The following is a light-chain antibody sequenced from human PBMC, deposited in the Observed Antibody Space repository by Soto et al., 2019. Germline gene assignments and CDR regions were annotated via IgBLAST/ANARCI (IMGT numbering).Light chain of an antibody. CDR3: LQHSTYPLT. J-gene: IGKJ1*01. CDR1: QGIRND. V-gene: IGKV1-17*01. Sequence: DIQMTPFPSSLSASVGDRVTITCRASQGIRNDLGWYQQKPGKAPKRLIYAASSLQSGVPSRFSGSGSGTEFTLAISSRQPEDSATFYCLQHSTYPLTFGQGTKVEIK. CDR2: AAS.